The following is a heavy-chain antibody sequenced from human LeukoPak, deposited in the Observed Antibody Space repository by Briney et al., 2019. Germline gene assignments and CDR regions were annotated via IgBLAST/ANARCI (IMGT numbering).Heavy chain of an antibody. CDR3: ARADILTGYSY. J-gene: IGHJ4*02. D-gene: IGHD3-9*01. V-gene: IGHV1-69*10. Sequence: ASVKVSCKASGGTFRSQGISWVRQAPGQGLEWMGGIIPIPGTAKYAEKFQGRVTMTRNTSISTAYMELSSLRSEDTAVYYCARADILTGYSYWGQGTLVTVSS. CDR1: GGTFRSQG. CDR2: IIPIPGTA.